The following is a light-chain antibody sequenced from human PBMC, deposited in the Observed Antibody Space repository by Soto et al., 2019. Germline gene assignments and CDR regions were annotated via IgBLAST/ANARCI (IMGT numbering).Light chain of an antibody. J-gene: IGKJ2*01. CDR2: DAS. V-gene: IGKV3-11*01. CDR3: QQRSSWPPKYT. Sequence: EIVLTQSPATLSLFPGERATLSCRASQSVSSYLAWYQQKPGQAPRLLIYDASNRATGIPARFSGSGSGTDFTLTISSLEPEDFAVSYCQQRSSWPPKYTFGQGTKLEIK. CDR1: QSVSSY.